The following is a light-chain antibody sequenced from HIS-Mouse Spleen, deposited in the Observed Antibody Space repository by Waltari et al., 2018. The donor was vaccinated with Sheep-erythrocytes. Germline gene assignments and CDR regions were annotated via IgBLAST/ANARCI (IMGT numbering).Light chain of an antibody. CDR3: RQSYSTPPLT. CDR2: AAS. J-gene: IGKJ4*01. CDR1: QSISSY. Sequence: DIQMTQSPSSLSASVGDRVTITFRASQSISSYLNWSQQKPGKAPKLLIYAASSLQSGVPSRFSGSGSGADFTLTSSSLQPGDFATYYCRQSYSTPPLTFDGGTKVEIK. V-gene: IGKV1-39*01.